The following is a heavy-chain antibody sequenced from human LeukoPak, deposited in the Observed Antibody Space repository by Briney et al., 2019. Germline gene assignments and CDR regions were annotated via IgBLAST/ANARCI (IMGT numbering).Heavy chain of an antibody. J-gene: IGHJ4*02. Sequence: ASVKVSWKASGYTFTNYGISWVRQAPGQGLEWMGWISAYSGDPNYAQKFQGRGTMTTDPSTSTAYMELRSLRSDDTAAYYCARGPLGIAAAYFDYWGQGSLVTVSS. D-gene: IGHD6-13*01. CDR2: ISAYSGDP. CDR3: ARGPLGIAAAYFDY. V-gene: IGHV1-18*01. CDR1: GYTFTNYG.